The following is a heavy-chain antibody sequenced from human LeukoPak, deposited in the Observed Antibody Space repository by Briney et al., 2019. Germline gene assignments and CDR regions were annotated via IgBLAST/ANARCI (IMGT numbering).Heavy chain of an antibody. CDR3: ARDSSITNYYYGMDV. J-gene: IGHJ6*02. D-gene: IGHD2-2*01. V-gene: IGHV3-64*01. CDR2: ISSNGDST. Sequence: GGSLRLSCTASGFPFSSYAMHWVRQAPGKGLEYVSGISSNGDSTYYANSVKGRFTISRDNSKNALYLQMGSLRAEDMAVFYCARDSSITNYYYGMDVWGQGTLVTASS. CDR1: GFPFSSYA.